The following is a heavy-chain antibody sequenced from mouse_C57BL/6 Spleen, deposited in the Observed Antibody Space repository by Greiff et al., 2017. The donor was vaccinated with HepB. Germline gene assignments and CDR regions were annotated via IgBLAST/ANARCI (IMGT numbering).Heavy chain of an antibody. CDR3: ARDHYGSSYGAMDY. D-gene: IGHD1-1*01. J-gene: IGHJ4*01. Sequence: EVMLVESGGGLVKPGGSLKLSCAASGFTFSDYGMHWVRQAPEKGLEWVAYISSGSSTIYYADTVKGRFTISRDNAKNTLFLQMTSLRSEDTAMYYCARDHYGSSYGAMDYWGQGTSVTVSS. CDR2: ISSGSSTI. CDR1: GFTFSDYG. V-gene: IGHV5-17*01.